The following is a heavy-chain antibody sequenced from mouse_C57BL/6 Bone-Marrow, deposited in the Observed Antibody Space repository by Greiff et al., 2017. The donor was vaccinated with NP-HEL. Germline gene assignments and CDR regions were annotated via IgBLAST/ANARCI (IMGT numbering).Heavy chain of an antibody. J-gene: IGHJ2*01. Sequence: EVMLVESGGGLVKPGGSLKLSCAASGFTFSSYAMSWVRQTPEKRLEWVATISDGGSYTYYPDNVKGRFTISRDNAKNNLYLQMSHLKSEDTAMYYCARVPPYYFDYWGQGTTLTVSS. CDR2: ISDGGSYT. CDR1: GFTFSSYA. D-gene: IGHD6-1*01. CDR3: ARVPPYYFDY. V-gene: IGHV5-4*03.